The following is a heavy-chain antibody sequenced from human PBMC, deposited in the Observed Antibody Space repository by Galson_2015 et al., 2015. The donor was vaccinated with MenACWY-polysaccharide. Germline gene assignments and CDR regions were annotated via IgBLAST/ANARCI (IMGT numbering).Heavy chain of an antibody. J-gene: IGHJ5*02. CDR3: ATPTVTTGDP. Sequence: SLRLSCAASGFTFSSYAMHWVRQAPGKGLEWVAVISYDGSNKYYADSVKGRFTISRDNSKNTLYLQMNSLRAEDTAVYYCATPTVTTGDPWGQGTLVTVSS. V-gene: IGHV3-30-3*01. CDR1: GFTFSSYA. CDR2: ISYDGSNK. D-gene: IGHD4-11*01.